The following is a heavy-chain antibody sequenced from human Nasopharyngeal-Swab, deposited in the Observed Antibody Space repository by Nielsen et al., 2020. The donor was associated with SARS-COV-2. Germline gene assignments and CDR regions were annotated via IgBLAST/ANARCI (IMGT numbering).Heavy chain of an antibody. CDR3: ASCIVATAYGPSHYYYYAMDV. J-gene: IGHJ6*02. CDR2: IIPMLGIA. D-gene: IGHD5-12*01. Sequence: SVKVSCKASGDIFNNYVFSWVRQAPGQGLEWMGRIIPMLGIANYAQKFQGRVTITADKSTSTAYMELSSLRSEDAAVYYCASCIVATAYGPSHYYYYAMDVWGQGTTVTVSS. CDR1: GDIFNNYV. V-gene: IGHV1-69*04.